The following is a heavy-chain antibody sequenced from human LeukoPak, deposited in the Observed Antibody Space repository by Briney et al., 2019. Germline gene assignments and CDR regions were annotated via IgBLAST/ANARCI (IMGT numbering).Heavy chain of an antibody. D-gene: IGHD3-22*01. J-gene: IGHJ4*02. CDR1: GYTLTELS. Sequence: ASVTVSCKVSGYTLTELSMHWLRQAPGQGLEWMGWMHPNSGGTNYAQNFQGRVTITRDTSITTAYMELSRLTSDDTAVYYCASLAHFDGSTYYPDFWGQGTLVTVSS. CDR3: ASLAHFDGSTYYPDF. V-gene: IGHV1-2*02. CDR2: MHPNSGGT.